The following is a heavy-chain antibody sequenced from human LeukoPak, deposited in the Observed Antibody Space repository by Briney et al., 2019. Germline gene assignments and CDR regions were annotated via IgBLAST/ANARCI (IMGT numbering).Heavy chain of an antibody. V-gene: IGHV3-74*01. CDR3: ARGVTYYYDSSGPGTLDY. Sequence: GGSLRLSCAASGFTFSSYWMHWVRQAPGKGLVWVSRINTDGSSTSYADSVKGRFTISRDNAKNTLYLQMNSLRAEDTAVYYCARGVTYYYDSSGPGTLDYWGQGTLVTVSS. CDR2: INTDGSST. CDR1: GFTFSSYW. J-gene: IGHJ4*02. D-gene: IGHD3-22*01.